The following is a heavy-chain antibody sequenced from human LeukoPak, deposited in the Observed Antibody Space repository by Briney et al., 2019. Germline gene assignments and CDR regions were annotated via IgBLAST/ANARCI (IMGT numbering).Heavy chain of an antibody. J-gene: IGHJ3*02. CDR3: AKDSEGSIAAAGGAFDI. Sequence: GGSLRLSCAASGFTFDDYAMHWVRQAPGKGLEWVSGISWNSGSIGYADSVKGRFTISRDNAKNSLYLQMNSLRAEDTALYYCAKDSEGSIAAAGGAFDIWGQGTMVTVSS. V-gene: IGHV3-9*01. CDR1: GFTFDDYA. D-gene: IGHD6-13*01. CDR2: ISWNSGSI.